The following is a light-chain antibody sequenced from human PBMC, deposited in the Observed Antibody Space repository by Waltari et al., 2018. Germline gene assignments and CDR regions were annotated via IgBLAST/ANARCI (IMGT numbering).Light chain of an antibody. Sequence: QSALTQPASVSGSPGQSITISCSGTDSYVGAYDFVSWYQQHPGKAPHLIIYEVSTRPSGISNRFSASKSGNTASLTISGLQAEDEADYYCSSYTTSSAPGVFGTGTRVTVL. CDR2: EVS. CDR1: DSYVGAYDF. CDR3: SSYTTSSAPGV. J-gene: IGLJ1*01. V-gene: IGLV2-14*01.